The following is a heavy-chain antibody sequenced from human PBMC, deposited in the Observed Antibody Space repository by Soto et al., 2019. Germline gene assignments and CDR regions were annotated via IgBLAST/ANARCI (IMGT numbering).Heavy chain of an antibody. J-gene: IGHJ4*01. CDR3: GSPRSGPSPDVGH. CDR1: VFSFDTTYC. D-gene: IGHD2-15*01. V-gene: IGHV1-2*02. Sequence: ASVQGSCKASVFSFDTTYCSHWVQRAPGQGFEWMGSINPNSGDKNYAQNFKGRVTMTRDTSISTAYMEVSSLTYDDTAVYYCGSPRSGPSPDVGHWGYGIVV. CDR2: INPNSGDK.